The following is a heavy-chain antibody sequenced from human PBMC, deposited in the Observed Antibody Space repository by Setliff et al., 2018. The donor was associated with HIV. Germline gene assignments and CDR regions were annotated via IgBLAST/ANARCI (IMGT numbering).Heavy chain of an antibody. J-gene: IGHJ6*02. V-gene: IGHV4-39*07. CDR3: VRPFFGPGGHYHDVDV. CDR2: FYYSGNS. D-gene: IGHD3-3*01. Sequence: SETLSLTCAVSGDSIDSRSYYWGWIRQPPGKGLEWIGYFYYSGNSNYNPSLKSRVTILVDASRQQFSLRLRSVTAADTAVYYCVRPFFGPGGHYHDVDVWGPGTTVTVSS. CDR1: GDSIDSRSYY.